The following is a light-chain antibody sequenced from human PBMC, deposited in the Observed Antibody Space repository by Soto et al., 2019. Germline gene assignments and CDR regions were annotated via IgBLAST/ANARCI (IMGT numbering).Light chain of an antibody. V-gene: IGKV1-5*03. CDR2: KTS. Sequence: DIHMTQSPSTLSASVGDRVTMTCRASQSISIWLAWYQQKPGKAPNLLIYKTSSLESGVPSRFSGSGSATEFTLTISSLQPDDFATYYCQHYNDYSWTFGQGTKVEIK. CDR3: QHYNDYSWT. CDR1: QSISIW. J-gene: IGKJ1*01.